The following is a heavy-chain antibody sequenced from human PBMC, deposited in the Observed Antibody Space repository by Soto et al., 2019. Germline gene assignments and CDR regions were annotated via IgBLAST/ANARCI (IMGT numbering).Heavy chain of an antibody. CDR1: GGSFTYT. CDR2: IIPIFGTT. J-gene: IGHJ6*02. D-gene: IGHD5-18*01. Sequence: SVKVSFKASGGSFTYTLSWVRQSPGQGLEWMGGIIPIFGTTNYAQKFQGRVTITADESTKTAYMELSTLRSEDTAVYYCARLHSHGTYGMDVWGQGTTVTVSS. CDR3: ARLHSHGTYGMDV. V-gene: IGHV1-69*13.